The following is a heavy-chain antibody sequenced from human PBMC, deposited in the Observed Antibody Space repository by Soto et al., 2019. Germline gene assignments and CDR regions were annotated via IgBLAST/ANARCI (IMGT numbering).Heavy chain of an antibody. J-gene: IGHJ3*02. D-gene: IGHD2-2*01. Sequence: GGSLRLSCAASGFTFSGSAMHWVRQASGKGLEWVGRIRSKANSYATAYAASVKGRFTISRDDSKNTAYLQMNSLKTEDKAVYYCLIVLVPAAPIWGQGTMVTVS. CDR2: IRSKANSYAT. CDR3: LIVLVPAAPI. V-gene: IGHV3-73*01. CDR1: GFTFSGSA.